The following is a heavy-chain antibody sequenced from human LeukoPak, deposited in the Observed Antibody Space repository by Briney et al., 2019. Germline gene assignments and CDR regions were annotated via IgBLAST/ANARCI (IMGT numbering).Heavy chain of an antibody. CDR3: ARLEDYDILPPSNWFDP. D-gene: IGHD3-9*01. J-gene: IGHJ5*02. CDR1: GGSISSSSYY. CDR2: IYYSGST. V-gene: IGHV4-39*01. Sequence: SETLSLTCTVSGGSISSSSYYWGWIRQPPGKGLEWIGSIYYSGSTYYNPSLKSRVTISVDTSKNQFSLKLSSVTAADTALYYCARLEDYDILPPSNWFDPWGQGTLVTVSS.